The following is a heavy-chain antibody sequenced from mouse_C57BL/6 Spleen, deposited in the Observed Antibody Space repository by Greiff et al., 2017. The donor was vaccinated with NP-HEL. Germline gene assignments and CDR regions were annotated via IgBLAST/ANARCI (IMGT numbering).Heavy chain of an antibody. J-gene: IGHJ1*03. V-gene: IGHV3-6*01. CDR1: GYSITSGYY. CDR2: ISYDGSN. Sequence: ESGPGLVKPSQSLSLTCSVTGYSITSGYYWNWIRQFPGNKLEWMGYISYDGSNNYNPSLKNRISITRDTSKNQFFLKLNSVTTEDTATYYCARGPDYYGSSSWYFDVWGTGTTVTVSS. CDR3: ARGPDYYGSSSWYFDV. D-gene: IGHD1-1*01.